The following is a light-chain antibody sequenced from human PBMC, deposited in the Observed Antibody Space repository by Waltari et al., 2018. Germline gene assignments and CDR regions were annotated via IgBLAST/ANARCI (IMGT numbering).Light chain of an antibody. CDR1: SSDVGDYNY. CDR3: SSYTSTSTVL. Sequence: QSALTQPASVSGSPGQSIIISCTGTSSDVGDYNYVSWYQQHPGKAPKLMIYEVPNRPSGVSNGFSGSKSGNTASLTISGLQAEDEADYYCSSYTSTSTVLFGGGTKLTVL. CDR2: EVP. J-gene: IGLJ2*01. V-gene: IGLV2-14*01.